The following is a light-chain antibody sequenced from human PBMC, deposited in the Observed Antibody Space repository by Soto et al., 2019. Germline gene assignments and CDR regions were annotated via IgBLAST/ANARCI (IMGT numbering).Light chain of an antibody. CDR2: DTS. V-gene: IGKV3-20*01. CDR1: QSLANSF. Sequence: EFVLTQSPGTLSLSPGERATLSCRASQSLANSFIAWYQQKPGQAPRLLIYDTSSRASGIPDRFSGSGSGTDFTLTISRLETEDFAVFYCQQYGTSEIIFGQGTRLKIK. J-gene: IGKJ5*01. CDR3: QQYGTSEII.